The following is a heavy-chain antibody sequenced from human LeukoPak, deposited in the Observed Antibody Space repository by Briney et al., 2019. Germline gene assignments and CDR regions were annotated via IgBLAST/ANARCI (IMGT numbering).Heavy chain of an antibody. Sequence: GGSLRLSCAASGFTFSSYSMNWVRQAPGKGLEWVSSISSSSSYIYYADSVKGRFTISRDNAKNSLYLQMNSLRAEDTAVYYCARGGPTYYYDSSGYFDYWGQGTLVTVSS. V-gene: IGHV3-21*01. J-gene: IGHJ4*02. D-gene: IGHD3-22*01. CDR1: GFTFSSYS. CDR3: ARGGPTYYYDSSGYFDY. CDR2: ISSSSSYI.